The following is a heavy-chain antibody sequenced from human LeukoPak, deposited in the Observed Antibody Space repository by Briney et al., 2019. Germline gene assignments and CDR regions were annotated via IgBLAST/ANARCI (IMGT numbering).Heavy chain of an antibody. CDR1: GFTFSSYW. J-gene: IGHJ3*02. V-gene: IGHV3-7*01. CDR3: ASGPEGAFDI. CDR2: IKQDGSEK. Sequence: GGSLRLSCAASGFTFSSYWMSWVRQAPGKGLEWVANIKQDGSEKYVDSVKGRFTISRDNAKNSLYLQMNSLRAEDTAVYYCASGPEGAFDIWGQGTMVTVSS.